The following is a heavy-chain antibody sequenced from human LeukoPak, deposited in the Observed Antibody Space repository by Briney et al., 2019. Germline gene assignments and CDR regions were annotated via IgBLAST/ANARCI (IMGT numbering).Heavy chain of an antibody. CDR3: AKDLGRHVYHWGFDP. V-gene: IGHV3-30*18. CDR2: ISYDGSNK. CDR1: VFTFSSYG. J-gene: IGHJ5*02. D-gene: IGHD5/OR15-5a*01. Sequence: GGSLRLSCAASVFTFSSYGMHWVRQATGKGLEWVAVISYDGSNKYYADSVKGRFTISRDNSKNTLYLQMNSLRAEDTAVYYCAKDLGRHVYHWGFDPWGQGTLVTVSS.